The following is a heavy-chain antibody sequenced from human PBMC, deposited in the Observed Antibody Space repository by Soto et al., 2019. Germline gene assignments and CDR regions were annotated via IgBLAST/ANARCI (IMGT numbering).Heavy chain of an antibody. V-gene: IGHV3-23*01. CDR2: ISGSGSST. CDR3: AKDSTMVRGLILYYFDY. D-gene: IGHD3-10*01. CDR1: GFTFSSYA. Sequence: GGSLRLSCAASGFTFSSYAMSWVRQAPGKGLEWVSTISGSGSSTYFADSVKGRFTISRDNSKNTLYLQIHSLRAEDTAVYYCAKDSTMVRGLILYYFDYWGQGTLVTVSS. J-gene: IGHJ4*02.